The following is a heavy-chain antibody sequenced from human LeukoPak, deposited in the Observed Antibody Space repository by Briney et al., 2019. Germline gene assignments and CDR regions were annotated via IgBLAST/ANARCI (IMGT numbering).Heavy chain of an antibody. D-gene: IGHD5-24*01. CDR1: GGTFSSYA. CDR2: IIPIFGTA. Sequence: GASVKVSCMASGGTFSSYAISWVRQAPGQGLEWMGGIIPIFGTANYAQKFQGRVTITADESTSTAYMELSSLRSEDTAVYYCARDRGDGYNSFDYWGQGTLVTVSS. V-gene: IGHV1-69*01. CDR3: ARDRGDGYNSFDY. J-gene: IGHJ4*02.